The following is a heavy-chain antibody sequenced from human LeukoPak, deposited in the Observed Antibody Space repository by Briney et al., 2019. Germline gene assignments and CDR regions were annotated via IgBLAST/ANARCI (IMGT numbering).Heavy chain of an antibody. CDR3: VRVPILRMGELSDFDY. J-gene: IGHJ4*02. D-gene: IGHD3-16*01. CDR1: GYSFTKNY. V-gene: IGHV1-46*01. CDR2: INPSARNV. Sequence: GASVTVSCKASGYSFTKNYIHWVRQAPGQGLERMGVINPSARNVNYAHKFQGRVNMTRDMPTSTAYMELSSLSFEDTAFYYCVRVPILRMGELSDFDYGGQGTLVTVS.